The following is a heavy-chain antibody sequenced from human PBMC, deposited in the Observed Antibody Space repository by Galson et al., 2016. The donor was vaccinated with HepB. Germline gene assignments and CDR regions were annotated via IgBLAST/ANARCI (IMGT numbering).Heavy chain of an antibody. Sequence: SLRLSCAASGFTFRSYAMHWFRQAPGKGLEWVAVISYDGSKKYYTESVKGRFTISRDDSQNTLFLQMSSLRPEDTAVYYCARDDDDSFYAFDFWGQGTMVTISS. V-gene: IGHV3-30-3*01. CDR2: ISYDGSKK. CDR3: ARDDDDSFYAFDF. D-gene: IGHD3-9*01. CDR1: GFTFRSYA. J-gene: IGHJ3*01.